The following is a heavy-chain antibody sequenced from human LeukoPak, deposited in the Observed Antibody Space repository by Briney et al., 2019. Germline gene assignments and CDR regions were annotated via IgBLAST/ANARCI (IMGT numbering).Heavy chain of an antibody. CDR3: ARGLGGYSYGYGY. CDR2: IYSGGST. J-gene: IGHJ4*02. Sequence: GGSLRLSCAASGITVSSNYMSWVRQAPGKGLEWVSVIYSGGSTYYADFVKGRFTISRDNSKNTLYLQMNSLRAEDTAVYYCARGLGGYSYGYGYWGQGTLVTVSS. D-gene: IGHD5-18*01. CDR1: GITVSSNY. V-gene: IGHV3-66*01.